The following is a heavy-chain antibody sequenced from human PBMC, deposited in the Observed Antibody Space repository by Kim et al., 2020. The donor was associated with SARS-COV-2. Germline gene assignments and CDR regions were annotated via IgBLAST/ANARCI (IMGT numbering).Heavy chain of an antibody. CDR3: ATDSIAAAGLYCLDY. Sequence: ASVKVSCKVSGYTLTELSMHWVRQAPGKGLEWMGGFDPEDGETIYAQKFQGRVTMTEDTSTDTAYMELSSLRSEDTAVYYCATDSIAAAGLYCLDYWGQGTLVTVSS. D-gene: IGHD6-13*01. CDR1: GYTLTELS. V-gene: IGHV1-24*01. J-gene: IGHJ4*01. CDR2: FDPEDGET.